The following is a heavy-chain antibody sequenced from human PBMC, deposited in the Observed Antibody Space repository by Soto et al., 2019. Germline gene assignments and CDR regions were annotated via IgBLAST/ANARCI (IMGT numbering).Heavy chain of an antibody. Sequence: GGSLRLSCAASGFTFSSYGMHWVRQAPGKGLEWVAVIWYDGSNKYYADSVKGRFTISRDNSKNTLYLQMNSLRAEDTAVYYCAREEYEDSGYDSYYYGMDVWGQGTTVTVSS. CDR3: AREEYEDSGYDSYYYGMDV. D-gene: IGHD5-12*01. J-gene: IGHJ6*02. CDR2: IWYDGSNK. V-gene: IGHV3-33*01. CDR1: GFTFSSYG.